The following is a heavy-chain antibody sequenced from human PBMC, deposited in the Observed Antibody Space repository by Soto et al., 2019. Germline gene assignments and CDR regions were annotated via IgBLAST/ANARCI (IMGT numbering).Heavy chain of an antibody. V-gene: IGHV1-69*01. CDR1: GGTFSSYA. CDR3: ARDREMATISYYYYYGMDV. D-gene: IGHD5-12*01. J-gene: IGHJ6*02. CDR2: IIPIFGTA. Sequence: QVQLVQSGAEVKKPGSSVKVSCKASGGTFSSYAISWVRQAPGQGLEWMGGIIPIFGTANYAQKFQGRVTITADESTSTAYMELSSLRSEDTAVYYCARDREMATISYYYYYGMDVWGQWTTVTVSS.